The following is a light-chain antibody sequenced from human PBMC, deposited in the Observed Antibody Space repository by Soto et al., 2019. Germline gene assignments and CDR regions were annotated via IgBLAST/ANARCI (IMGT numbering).Light chain of an antibody. J-gene: IGLJ3*02. Sequence: QSALTQPASVSGSPGQSITISCTGTSSDVGYDNYVSWFPQHPGKAPKLMIYEVSRRPSGVSNRFSGSKSANTASLTISGLQAEDEADYYCTSHTASSTWVFGGGTQLTVL. V-gene: IGLV2-14*01. CDR2: EVS. CDR1: SSDVGYDNY. CDR3: TSHTASSTWV.